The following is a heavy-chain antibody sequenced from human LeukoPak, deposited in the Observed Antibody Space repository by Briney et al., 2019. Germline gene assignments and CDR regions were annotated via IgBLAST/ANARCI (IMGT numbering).Heavy chain of an antibody. Sequence: ASVKVSCKASGFTFTNYNLHWVRQAAGQRLEWMGIINPSGGSTNYAQNFQGRVTMTRDTSTSTVYMELSSLRSEDTAVYYCVRVRDGYNDAYDIWGQGTMVTVSS. J-gene: IGHJ3*02. CDR3: VRVRDGYNDAYDI. CDR1: GFTFTNYN. V-gene: IGHV1-46*01. D-gene: IGHD5-24*01. CDR2: INPSGGST.